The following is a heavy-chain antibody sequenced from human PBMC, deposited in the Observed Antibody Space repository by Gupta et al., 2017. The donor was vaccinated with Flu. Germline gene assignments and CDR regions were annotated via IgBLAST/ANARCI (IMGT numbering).Heavy chain of an antibody. J-gene: IGHJ4*02. CDR3: ARRISYGKTFDY. CDR2: INYGGAT. Sequence: QLQLQESGPGLAHPSETLSLTCAVSGDSISDTNYNWGLIRQRQGKGLEWIGSINYGGATFYNPSLKSRVTISIDTSKSQVSLKLTSVTVADTALYFCARRISYGKTFDYWGQGTLVALSS. V-gene: IGHV4-39*01. CDR1: GDSISDTNYN. D-gene: IGHD5-18*01.